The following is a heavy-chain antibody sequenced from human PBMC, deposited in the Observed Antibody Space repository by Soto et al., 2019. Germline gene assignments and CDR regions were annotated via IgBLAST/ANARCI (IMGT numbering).Heavy chain of an antibody. J-gene: IGHJ6*03. V-gene: IGHV3-11*01. Sequence: GGSLRLSCAASGFTFSDYYMSWIRQAPGKGLEWVSYISSSGSTIYYADSVKGRFTISRDNAKNSLYLQMNSLRAEDTAVYYCARVHRSYYYYYMDVWGKGTTVTVSS. CDR2: ISSSGSTI. CDR1: GFTFSDYY. CDR3: ARVHRSYYYYYMDV.